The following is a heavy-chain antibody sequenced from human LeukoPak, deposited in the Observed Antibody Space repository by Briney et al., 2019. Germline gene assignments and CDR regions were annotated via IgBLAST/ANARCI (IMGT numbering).Heavy chain of an antibody. CDR3: ARHGATYYDFWSGPMGGYYFDY. D-gene: IGHD3-3*01. Sequence: SETLSLTCAVYGGSFSGYYWSWIRQPPGKGLEWIGYIYYSGSTNYNPSLKSRVTISVDTSKNQSSLKLSSVTAADTAVYYCARHGATYYDFWSGPMGGYYFDYWGQGTLVTVSS. CDR1: GGSFSGYY. J-gene: IGHJ4*02. CDR2: IYYSGST. V-gene: IGHV4-59*08.